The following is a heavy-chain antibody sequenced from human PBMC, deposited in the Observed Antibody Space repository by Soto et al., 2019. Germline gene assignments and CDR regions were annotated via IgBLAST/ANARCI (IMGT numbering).Heavy chain of an antibody. J-gene: IGHJ1*01. Sequence: GASVKVSCKASGYTFTDFFVHWVRRAPGQGLEWMGWINPHDGGTKYAQKFQGRVTMTWDTSISTAFTELNGLRPDDTAIYFCARAGSFGVDEYFQYWGEGSLVTVSS. D-gene: IGHD3-3*02. CDR3: ARAGSFGVDEYFQY. V-gene: IGHV1-2*02. CDR1: GYTFTDFF. CDR2: INPHDGGT.